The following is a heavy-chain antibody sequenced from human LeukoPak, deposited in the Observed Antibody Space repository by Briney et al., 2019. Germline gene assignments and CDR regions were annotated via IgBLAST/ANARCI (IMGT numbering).Heavy chain of an antibody. D-gene: IGHD2-21*01. CDR3: ARGPRSYYYFNY. CDR1: GGSFSGYY. J-gene: IGHJ4*02. CDR2: INHSGST. Sequence: PSETLSHTCAVYGGSFSGYYWSWIRQPPGKGQEWIGEINHSGSTNYNPSLKSRVTISVDTSKNQFSLKLSSVTAADTAVYYCARGPRSYYYFNYWGRGTLVTVSS. V-gene: IGHV4-34*01.